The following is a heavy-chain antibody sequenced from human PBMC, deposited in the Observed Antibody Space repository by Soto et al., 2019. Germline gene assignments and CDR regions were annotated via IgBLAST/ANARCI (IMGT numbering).Heavy chain of an antibody. V-gene: IGHV3-48*02. CDR1: GFTFSTYS. CDR3: AREGYFTSAGCVES. D-gene: IGHD2-2*01. Sequence: GGSLRLSCVASGFTFSTYSMNWVRQAPGKGLEWVSYISSSSGTIYYADSVKGRFTISRDNAKNSLYLQMNSLRDEDTAVYYCAREGYFTSAGCVESWGQGTLVTVSS. J-gene: IGHJ4*02. CDR2: ISSSSGTI.